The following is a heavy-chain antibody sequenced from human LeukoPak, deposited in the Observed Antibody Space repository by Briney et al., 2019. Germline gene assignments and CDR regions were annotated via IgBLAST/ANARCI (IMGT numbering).Heavy chain of an antibody. D-gene: IGHD3-3*01. CDR3: ATTFASVWSGYYSLLN. J-gene: IGHJ4*02. V-gene: IGHV1-2*02. CDR2: INPNSGGT. CDR1: GYTFTGYY. Sequence: ASVKVSCKTSGYTFTGYYMHWVRQAPGQGLEWMGWINPNSGGTNYAQKFQGRVTMTRDTSISTAYMELSRLRSDDTAVYYCATTFASVWSGYYSLLNWGQGTLVTVSS.